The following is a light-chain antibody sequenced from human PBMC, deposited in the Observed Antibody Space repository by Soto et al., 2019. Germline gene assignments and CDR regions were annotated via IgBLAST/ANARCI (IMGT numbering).Light chain of an antibody. Sequence: QSALTQPPSASGTPGQRVTISCSGSSSNIGSNYVYWYQQLPGTAPKLLIYRNNQRPSGVPDRFSGSKSGTSASLAISGLRSEDEADYYCAAWDDSLSGFYVFGTGAKVTV. CDR2: RNN. J-gene: IGLJ1*01. CDR3: AAWDDSLSGFYV. V-gene: IGLV1-47*01. CDR1: SSNIGSNY.